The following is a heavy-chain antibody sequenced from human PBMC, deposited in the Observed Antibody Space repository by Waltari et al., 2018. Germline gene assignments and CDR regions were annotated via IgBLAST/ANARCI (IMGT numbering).Heavy chain of an antibody. CDR2: IYTSGST. CDR1: GGSISSYY. D-gene: IGHD1-26*01. J-gene: IGHJ5*02. V-gene: IGHV4-4*07. Sequence: QVQLQESGPGLVKPSETLSLTCPVSGGSISSYYWSWIRQPAGKGLEWIGRIYTSGSTNYNPSLKSRVTMSVDTSKNQFSLKLSSVTAADTAVYYCARDLEVGAHNWFDPWGQGTLVTVSS. CDR3: ARDLEVGAHNWFDP.